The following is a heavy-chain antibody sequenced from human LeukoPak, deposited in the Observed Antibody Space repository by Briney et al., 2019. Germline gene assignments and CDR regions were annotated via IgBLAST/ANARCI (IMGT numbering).Heavy chain of an antibody. CDR3: ARGSPPYVDIVATTKGRYYFDY. V-gene: IGHV4-4*07. CDR2: IYTSGST. D-gene: IGHD5-12*01. CDR1: GGSISSYY. J-gene: IGHJ4*02. Sequence: PSETLSLTCTVSGGSISSYYWSWIRQPAGKGLEWIGRIYTSGSTNYNPSLKSRVTMSVDTSKNQFSLKLSSVTAADTAVYYCARGSPPYVDIVATTKGRYYFDYWGQGTLVTVSS.